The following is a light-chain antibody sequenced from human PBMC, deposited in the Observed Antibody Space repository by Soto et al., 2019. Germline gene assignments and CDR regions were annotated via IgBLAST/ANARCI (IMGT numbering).Light chain of an antibody. CDR2: DVS. Sequence: QSVLTQPRSVSGSPGQSVTISCAGTSSDVGAYHYVSWYQQHPGKAPKFMIYDVSKRPSGVPDRFSGSMSGNTASLTISGLQAEDEADYYCCSYAGGYTFIFGSGTQLTVL. V-gene: IGLV2-11*01. CDR3: CSYAGGYTFI. J-gene: IGLJ7*01. CDR1: SSDVGAYHY.